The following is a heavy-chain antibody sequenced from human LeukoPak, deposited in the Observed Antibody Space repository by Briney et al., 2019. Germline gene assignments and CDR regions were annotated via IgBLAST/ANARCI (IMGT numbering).Heavy chain of an antibody. Sequence: PWGSLRLSCAASGFTFSSYWMHWVRQAPGKGLVWVSRINSDGSSTSYADSVKGRFTTSRDNAKNTLYLQMNSLRAEDTAVYYCARGVRYCSSTSCYAAGDYWGQGTLVTVSS. CDR2: INSDGSST. CDR3: ARGVRYCSSTSCYAAGDY. V-gene: IGHV3-74*01. CDR1: GFTFSSYW. D-gene: IGHD2-2*01. J-gene: IGHJ4*02.